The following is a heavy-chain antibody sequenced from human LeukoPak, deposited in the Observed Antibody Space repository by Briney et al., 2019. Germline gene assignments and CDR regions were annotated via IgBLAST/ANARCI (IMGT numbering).Heavy chain of an antibody. V-gene: IGHV1-24*01. Sequence: ASVKVSCKVSGYTLTELSMHWVRQAPGKGLEWMGGFDPEDGETIYAQKFQGRVTMTEDTSTDTAYMELSNLRSEDTAVYYCATANFFRYSNVLPYYYYGMDVWGQGTTVTVSS. CDR1: GYTLTELS. CDR2: FDPEDGET. J-gene: IGHJ6*02. CDR3: ATANFFRYSNVLPYYYYGMDV. D-gene: IGHD4-11*01.